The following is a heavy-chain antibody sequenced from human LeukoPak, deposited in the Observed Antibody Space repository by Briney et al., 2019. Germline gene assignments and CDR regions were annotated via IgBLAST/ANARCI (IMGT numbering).Heavy chain of an antibody. Sequence: GASVTVSCKASGYTFTDYYLHWVRQAPGQGLEWMGWINPNSGGTNYAQKFQGRVTMTRDTSISTAYMELSRLSSDDTAVYYCARDRVRDGYNHFDYWGQGTLVTVSS. D-gene: IGHD5-24*01. J-gene: IGHJ4*02. CDR1: GYTFTDYY. CDR3: ARDRVRDGYNHFDY. V-gene: IGHV1-2*02. CDR2: INPNSGGT.